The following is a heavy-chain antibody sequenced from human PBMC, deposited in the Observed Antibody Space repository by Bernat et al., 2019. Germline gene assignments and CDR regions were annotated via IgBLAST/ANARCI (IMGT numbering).Heavy chain of an antibody. CDR1: GFTFSTFW. V-gene: IGHV3-7*03. CDR3: ARGGYSGYIIY. D-gene: IGHD5-12*01. Sequence: EVQLVESGGGLVQPGGSLRLSCAASGFTFSTFWMTWVRQAPGKGLEWVANMNQDGSEQYYVDSVKGRFTISRDNAKNSLYLQMNSLSAEDTAVYYCARGGYSGYIIYWGQGTLVTVSS. CDR2: MNQDGSEQ. J-gene: IGHJ4*02.